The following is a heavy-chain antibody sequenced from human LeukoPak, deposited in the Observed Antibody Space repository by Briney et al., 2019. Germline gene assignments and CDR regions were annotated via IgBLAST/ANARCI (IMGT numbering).Heavy chain of an antibody. CDR2: ISSSSSTI. V-gene: IGHV3-48*01. CDR1: GFTFSSYS. Sequence: GGSLRLSCAASGFTFSSYSMNGVRQAPGKGLEWVSYISSSSSTIYYADSVKGRFTISRDNAKNSLYLQMNSRRAEDTAVYYCARESIAAAEDYCGQGTLVTVSS. D-gene: IGHD6-13*01. J-gene: IGHJ4*02. CDR3: ARESIAAAEDY.